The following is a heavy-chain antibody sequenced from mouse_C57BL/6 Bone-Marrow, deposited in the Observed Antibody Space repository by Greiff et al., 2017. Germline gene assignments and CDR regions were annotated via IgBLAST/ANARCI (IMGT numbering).Heavy chain of an antibody. J-gene: IGHJ2*01. CDR3: ARSGVFYDGYYFDY. D-gene: IGHD2-3*01. Sequence: EVQLQQSGPELVKPGASVKISCKASGYSFTDYNMNWVQQSHGKSLEWIGVINPNYGTTSYNQKFKGKATLTVDQSSSTAYMQLNSLTSEDSAVYYGARSGVFYDGYYFDYWGQGTTLTVSS. CDR2: INPNYGTT. CDR1: GYSFTDYN. V-gene: IGHV1-39*01.